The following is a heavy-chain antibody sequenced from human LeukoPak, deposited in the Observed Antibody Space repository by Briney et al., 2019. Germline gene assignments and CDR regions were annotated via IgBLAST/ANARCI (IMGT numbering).Heavy chain of an antibody. CDR2: IYYSGSS. CDR3: ARVDRSGYYLFDY. Sequence: SETLSLTCTVSGDSISSYYWSWIRQPPGKGLEWIGYIYYSGSSNYNPSLKSRITISRDTSKNQFSLKLSSVTAADTAVYYCARVDRSGYYLFDYWGQGTLVTVSS. J-gene: IGHJ4*02. V-gene: IGHV4-59*12. D-gene: IGHD3-22*01. CDR1: GDSISSYY.